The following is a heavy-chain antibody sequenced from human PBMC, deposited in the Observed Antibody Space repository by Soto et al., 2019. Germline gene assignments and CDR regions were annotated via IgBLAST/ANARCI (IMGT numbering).Heavy chain of an antibody. J-gene: IGHJ4*02. Sequence: EVQLLESGGGLVQPGGSLRLSCAASGFTFSSYAMSWVRQAPGKGLEWVSAISGSGGSTYYADSVKGRFTISRDNSKNPLYLQMNSLRAEDTAVYYCAKEGYYDSSGYYTGDYFDYWGQGTLVTVSS. CDR3: AKEGYYDSSGYYTGDYFDY. CDR1: GFTFSSYA. V-gene: IGHV3-23*01. D-gene: IGHD3-22*01. CDR2: ISGSGGST.